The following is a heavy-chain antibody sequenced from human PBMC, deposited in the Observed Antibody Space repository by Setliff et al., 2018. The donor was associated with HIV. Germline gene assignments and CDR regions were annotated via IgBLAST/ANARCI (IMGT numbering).Heavy chain of an antibody. V-gene: IGHV4-28*01. CDR2: IYNSGST. D-gene: IGHD3-10*01. J-gene: IGHJ2*01. CDR3: TKTPIWFDKADWYFDL. CDR1: GSSISSSYR. Sequence: SETLSLTCAVSGSSISSSYRWGWIRQSPGKGLEWIGNIYNSGSTYYNPSLKSRVTMSVDTSKNQFSLKLSSVTAVDTAIYYCTKTPIWFDKADWYFDLWGRGTLVTVSS.